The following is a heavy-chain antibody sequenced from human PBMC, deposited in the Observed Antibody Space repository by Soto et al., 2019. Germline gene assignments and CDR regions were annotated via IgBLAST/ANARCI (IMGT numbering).Heavy chain of an antibody. J-gene: IGHJ4*02. D-gene: IGHD7-27*01. V-gene: IGHV1-69*13. Sequence: ASVKDSCKASGGTFSSYAISWVRQAPGQGLEWMGGIIPIFGTANYAQKFQGRVTITADESTSTAYMELSSLRSEDTAVYYCARDRGESVNWGSSGIYYFDYWGQGTLVTVSS. CDR1: GGTFSSYA. CDR2: IIPIFGTA. CDR3: ARDRGESVNWGSSGIYYFDY.